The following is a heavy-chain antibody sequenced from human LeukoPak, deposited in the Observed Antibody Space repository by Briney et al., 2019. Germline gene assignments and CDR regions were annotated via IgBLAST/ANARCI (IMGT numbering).Heavy chain of an antibody. J-gene: IGHJ4*02. CDR2: IKQDGSEK. Sequence: GGSLRLSCADSGFSFNTYWMTWVRQAPGKGLEWVANIKQDGSEKYYVDSVKGRFTISRDNAKNSLHLQMNYLRAEDTAVYYCARHPYGVLDYRGQGTLVTVS. D-gene: IGHD4-17*01. CDR3: ARHPYGVLDY. CDR1: GFSFNTYW. V-gene: IGHV3-7*01.